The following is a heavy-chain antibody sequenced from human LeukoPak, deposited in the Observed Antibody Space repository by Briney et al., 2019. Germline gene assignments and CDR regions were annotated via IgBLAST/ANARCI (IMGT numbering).Heavy chain of an antibody. Sequence: GGSLRLSCAASGFTFSSYWMNWFRQAPGKGLEWVANINRDGSKKYYVDTVRGRFTISRENAKNSLYLQMNSLRAEDAAVYCCVREILGLDYWGQGTMVSVSS. V-gene: IGHV3-7*01. CDR3: VREILGLDY. CDR1: GFTFSSYW. J-gene: IGHJ4*02. CDR2: INRDGSKK.